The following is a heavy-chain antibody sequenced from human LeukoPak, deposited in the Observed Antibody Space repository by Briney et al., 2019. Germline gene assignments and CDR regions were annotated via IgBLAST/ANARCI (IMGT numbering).Heavy chain of an antibody. Sequence: SVKVSCKASGGTFSSYAISWVRQAPGQGFEWMGGIIPIFGTANYAQKFQGRVTITADESTSTAYMELSSLRSEDTAVYYCARRPFGSGWSNIDYWGQGTLVTVSS. J-gene: IGHJ4*02. CDR3: ARRPFGSGWSNIDY. CDR1: GGTFSSYA. V-gene: IGHV1-69*13. D-gene: IGHD6-19*01. CDR2: IIPIFGTA.